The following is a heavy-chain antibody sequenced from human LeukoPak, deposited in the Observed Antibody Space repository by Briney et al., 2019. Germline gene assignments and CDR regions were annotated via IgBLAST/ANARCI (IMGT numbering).Heavy chain of an antibody. D-gene: IGHD2-2*01. Sequence: PGGSLRLSCAASEFTFSSYWMSWVRQAPGKGLEWVANIKPDGSEKYYVDSVKGRFTISRDNAKNSLYLQINSLRAEDTAVFYCATGYCTSTTCYRSRFDYWGQGTLVTVSS. V-gene: IGHV3-7*01. CDR3: ATGYCTSTTCYRSRFDY. J-gene: IGHJ4*02. CDR2: IKPDGSEK. CDR1: EFTFSSYW.